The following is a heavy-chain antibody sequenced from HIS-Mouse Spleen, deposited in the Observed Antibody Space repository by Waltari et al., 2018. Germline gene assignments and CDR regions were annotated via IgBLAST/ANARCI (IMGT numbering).Heavy chain of an antibody. CDR2: ISYDGSNK. D-gene: IGHD6-13*01. CDR3: ATLSWGYEYNSFDY. CDR1: GFTFRSYG. V-gene: IGHV3-30*03. Sequence: QVQLVESGGGVGQPGRFLRLCCAASGFTFRSYGMHWLRQAPGKGLEWVAVISYDGSNKYYADSVKGRFTISRDNSTNTLYLQMNSLIAEDTAVYYCATLSWGYEYNSFDYWGQGTLVTVSS. J-gene: IGHJ4*02.